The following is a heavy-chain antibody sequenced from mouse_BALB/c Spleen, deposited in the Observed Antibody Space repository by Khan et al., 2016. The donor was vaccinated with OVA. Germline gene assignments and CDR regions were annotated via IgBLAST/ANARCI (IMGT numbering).Heavy chain of an antibody. J-gene: IGHJ2*01. CDR2: INPSTGYT. Sequence: VQLQQSGAELAKPGASVKMSCKASGYTFINYWILWVKQRPGQGLEWIGYINPSTGYTEYNQNFNDKATLTADKSSSTAYMQLSSLTSEDSAVYSGERRGLQWDFDYWGQGTTLTVSS. CDR3: ERRGLQWDFDY. V-gene: IGHV1-7*01. D-gene: IGHD1-3*01. CDR1: GYTFINYW.